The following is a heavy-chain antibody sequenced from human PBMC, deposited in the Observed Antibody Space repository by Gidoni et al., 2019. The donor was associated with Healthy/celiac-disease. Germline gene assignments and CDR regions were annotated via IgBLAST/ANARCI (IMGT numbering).Heavy chain of an antibody. V-gene: IGHV3-48*03. D-gene: IGHD6-13*01. CDR1: GFTFSSYE. CDR3: ARNSAAEHIDY. J-gene: IGHJ4*02. CDR2: ISSSGSTI. Sequence: EVQLVESGGGLVQPGGYLRLSCAASGFTFSSYEMNWVRQAPGKGLEWVSYISSSGSTIYYADSVKGRFTISRDNAKNSLYLQMNSLRAEDTAVYYCARNSAAEHIDYWGQGTLVTVSS.